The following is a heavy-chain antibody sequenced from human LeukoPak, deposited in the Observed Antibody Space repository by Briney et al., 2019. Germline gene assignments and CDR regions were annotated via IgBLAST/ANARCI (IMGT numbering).Heavy chain of an antibody. V-gene: IGHV1-18*01. D-gene: IGHD3-9*01. J-gene: IGHJ3*02. Sequence: ASVKVSCKASGYTFTSYGISWVRQAPGQGLEWMGWISTYNGNTNYAQKLQGRVTMTTDTSTSTVYMELSSLRSEDTAVYYCARVLDYDILTGWVGDAFDIWGQGTMVTVSS. CDR2: ISTYNGNT. CDR1: GYTFTSYG. CDR3: ARVLDYDILTGWVGDAFDI.